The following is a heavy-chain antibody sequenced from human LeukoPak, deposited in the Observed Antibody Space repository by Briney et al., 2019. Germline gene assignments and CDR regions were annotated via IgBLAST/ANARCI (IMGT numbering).Heavy chain of an antibody. V-gene: IGHV3-21*04. CDR3: ARDYYDSGSYGWFDP. Sequence: GGSLRLSCAASGFTFSTYTMNWVRQAPGKGLEWVSSISSSSSYIYYADSVKGRFTISRDNAKNSLYLEMNSLRAEDTALYYCARDYYDSGSYGWFDPWGHGTLVTVSS. CDR2: ISSSSSYI. D-gene: IGHD3-10*01. CDR1: GFTFSTYT. J-gene: IGHJ5*02.